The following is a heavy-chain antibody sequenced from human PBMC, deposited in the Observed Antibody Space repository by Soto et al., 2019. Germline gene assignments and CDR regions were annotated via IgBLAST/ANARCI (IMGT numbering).Heavy chain of an antibody. J-gene: IGHJ4*02. CDR3: ARDKITGLFDY. Sequence: QVQLQQWGAGLLKPSETLSLTCAVYGGSFSGYYWTWIRQPPGTGLEWIGEINHSGSTNYNPSLKSRVTISVNTSQNQFSPKRTSVTAADTAVYYCARDKITGLFDYWGQGTLVTVSS. V-gene: IGHV4-34*01. D-gene: IGHD2-8*02. CDR2: INHSGST. CDR1: GGSFSGYY.